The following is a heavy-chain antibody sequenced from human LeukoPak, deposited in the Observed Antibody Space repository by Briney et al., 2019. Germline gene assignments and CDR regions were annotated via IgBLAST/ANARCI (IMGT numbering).Heavy chain of an antibody. V-gene: IGHV3-74*01. J-gene: IGHJ4*02. CDR1: GFTFSSYW. Sequence: PGGSLRLSCAASGFTFSSYWMYWVRQAPGKGLVWVSHINSDGNSTSYAASVKGRFTISRDNAKNTLYLQMNSLRAEDTAVYYCARDQNYWGQGTLVTVSS. CDR2: INSDGNST. CDR3: ARDQNY.